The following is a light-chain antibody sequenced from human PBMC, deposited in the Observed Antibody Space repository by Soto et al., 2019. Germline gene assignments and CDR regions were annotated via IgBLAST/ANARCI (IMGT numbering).Light chain of an antibody. CDR2: KAS. Sequence: DIQMTQSPPTLPATVGDRVTITCRASQSISSKLAWYQQKPGKAPKVLINKASSLQSGVPSRFSGSGSGTEFTLNISSLQPDDFATYYCQQYSSYSFTFGGGTKVEIK. CDR3: QQYSSYSFT. V-gene: IGKV1-5*03. CDR1: QSISSK. J-gene: IGKJ4*01.